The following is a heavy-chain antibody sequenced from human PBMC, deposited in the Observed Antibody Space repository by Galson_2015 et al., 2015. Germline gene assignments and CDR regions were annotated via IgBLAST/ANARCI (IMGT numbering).Heavy chain of an antibody. J-gene: IGHJ3*02. D-gene: IGHD6-6*01. CDR2: IFPGDSDT. CDR3: ASSYAYSSSADAYDI. V-gene: IGHV5-51*01. CDR1: GYSFTNYW. Sequence: SGAEVKKPGESLKISCKGSGYSFTNYWIGWVRQMPGKGLEWMGIIFPGDSDTRYSPSFQGLVTISADKSISTAYLQWSSLKASDTATYYCASSYAYSSSADAYDIWGQGTMVTVSS.